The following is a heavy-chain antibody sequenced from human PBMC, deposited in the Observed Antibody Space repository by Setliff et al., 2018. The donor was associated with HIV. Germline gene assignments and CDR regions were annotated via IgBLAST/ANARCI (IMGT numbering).Heavy chain of an antibody. D-gene: IGHD6-13*01. J-gene: IGHJ4*02. CDR1: GGSISISV. CDR3: ASHLKLAATGTFDY. CDR2: ILGTP. Sequence: GASVKVSCKASGGSISISVISWVRQAPGQGLEWMGGILGTPKYAQKFQGRVAITADESTSTAYMELSNLRSEDTAVYYCASHLKLAATGTFDYWGQGTLVTVSS. V-gene: IGHV1-69*13.